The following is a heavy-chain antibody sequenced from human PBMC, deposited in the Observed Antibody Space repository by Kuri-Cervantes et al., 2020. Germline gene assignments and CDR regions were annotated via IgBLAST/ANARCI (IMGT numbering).Heavy chain of an antibody. J-gene: IGHJ4*02. V-gene: IGHV3-23*01. Sequence: GESLKISCAASGFTFSSYAMSWVRQAPGKGLEWVSAISGSGGSTYYADSVKGRFTISKDNSKNTLYLQMNSLRAEDTAVYYCARPAGDYDILTGYDYWGQGTLVTDSS. CDR2: ISGSGGST. CDR3: ARPAGDYDILTGYDY. D-gene: IGHD3-9*01. CDR1: GFTFSSYA.